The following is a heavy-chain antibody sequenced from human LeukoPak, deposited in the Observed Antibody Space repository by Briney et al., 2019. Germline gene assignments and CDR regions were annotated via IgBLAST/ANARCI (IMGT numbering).Heavy chain of an antibody. CDR3: ARVAVQLERRPFDY. V-gene: IGHV4-34*01. D-gene: IGHD1-1*01. CDR1: GGSFSGYY. Sequence: SETLSLTCAVYGGSFSGYYWSWIRQPPGKGLEWIGEINHRGSTTYNPSLKSRVTISVDTSKNQFPLKLSSVTAADTAVYCCARVAVQLERRPFDYWGQGTLVTVSS. J-gene: IGHJ4*02. CDR2: INHRGST.